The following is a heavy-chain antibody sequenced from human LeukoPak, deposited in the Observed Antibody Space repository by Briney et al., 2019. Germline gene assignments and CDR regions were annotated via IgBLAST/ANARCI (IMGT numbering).Heavy chain of an antibody. V-gene: IGHV4-34*01. D-gene: IGHD2-21*02. Sequence: TSETLSLTCAVYGGSFSGYYWSWIRQPPGKGLEWIGEINHSGSTNYNPSLKSRVTISVDTSKNQFSLKLSSVTAADTAVYYCARVLAYCGGDCLVLYYYYGMDVWGQGTTVTVSS. CDR3: ARVLAYCGGDCLVLYYYYGMDV. CDR2: INHSGST. J-gene: IGHJ6*02. CDR1: GGSFSGYY.